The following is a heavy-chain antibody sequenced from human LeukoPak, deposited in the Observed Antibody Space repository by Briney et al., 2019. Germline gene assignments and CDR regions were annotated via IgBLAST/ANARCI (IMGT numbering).Heavy chain of an antibody. CDR1: GYTFTSYY. Sequence: ASVKVSCKASGYTFTSYYMHWVRQAPGQGLEWMGIINPSGGSTSYAQKFQGRVTMTRDMSTSTVYMELSSLRSEDTAVYYCASTSRYYDSSGWWDYWGREPWSPSPQ. J-gene: IGHJ4*02. CDR2: INPSGGST. V-gene: IGHV1-46*01. D-gene: IGHD3-22*01. CDR3: ASTSRYYDSSGWWDY.